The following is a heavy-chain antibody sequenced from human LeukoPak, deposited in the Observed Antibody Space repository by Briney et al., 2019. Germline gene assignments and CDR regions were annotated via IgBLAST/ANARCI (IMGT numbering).Heavy chain of an antibody. Sequence: ASVKVSCKASGGTFSSYAISWVRQAPGQGLEWMGRIIPILGIANYAQMFQGRVTITADKPTSTAYMELSSLRSEDTAMYYCARDFRGSEDYGDYEGAFDIWGQGTMVTVSS. CDR2: IIPILGIA. V-gene: IGHV1-69*04. CDR3: ARDFRGSEDYGDYEGAFDI. J-gene: IGHJ3*02. CDR1: GGTFSSYA. D-gene: IGHD4-17*01.